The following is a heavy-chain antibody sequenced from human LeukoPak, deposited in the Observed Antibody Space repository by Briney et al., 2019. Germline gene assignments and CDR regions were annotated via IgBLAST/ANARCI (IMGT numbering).Heavy chain of an antibody. V-gene: IGHV3-21*04. CDR1: GFTFTRFN. CDR3: AKDHGYFDY. CDR2: ITTSGTYI. J-gene: IGHJ4*02. Sequence: PGGSLRLSCAASGFTFTRFNMNWVRQAPGKGLELVSSITTSGTYIYYADSVKGRFTISRDNSKNTLYLQMNSLRAEDTAVYYCAKDHGYFDYWGQGTLVTVSS.